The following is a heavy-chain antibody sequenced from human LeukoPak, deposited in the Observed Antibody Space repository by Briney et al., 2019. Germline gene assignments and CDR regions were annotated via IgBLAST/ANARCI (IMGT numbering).Heavy chain of an antibody. CDR1: GFTFSSYS. Sequence: PGGSLRLSCAASGFTFSSYSMNWVRQAPGKGLEWVSSISSSSSYIYYADSVKGRFTISRDNAKNSLYLQMNSLRAEDTAVYYCAIRSPGSPDSYGYLALDYWGQGTLVTVSS. V-gene: IGHV3-21*01. CDR3: AIRSPGSPDSYGYLALDY. CDR2: ISSSSSYI. J-gene: IGHJ4*02. D-gene: IGHD5-18*01.